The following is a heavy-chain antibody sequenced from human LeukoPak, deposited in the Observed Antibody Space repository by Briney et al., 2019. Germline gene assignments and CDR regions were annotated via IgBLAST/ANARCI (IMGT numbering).Heavy chain of an antibody. CDR1: GGSISSYY. Sequence: SETLSLTCTVSGGSISSYYWSWIRQPPGKGLEWIGYIYYSGSTNYNPSLKSRVTISVDTSKNQFSLKLSSVTAADTAVYYCARVGRYDFWRDYYYYTDVWGKGTTVTVSS. CDR3: ARVGRYDFWRDYYYYTDV. D-gene: IGHD3-3*01. V-gene: IGHV4-59*01. J-gene: IGHJ6*03. CDR2: IYYSGST.